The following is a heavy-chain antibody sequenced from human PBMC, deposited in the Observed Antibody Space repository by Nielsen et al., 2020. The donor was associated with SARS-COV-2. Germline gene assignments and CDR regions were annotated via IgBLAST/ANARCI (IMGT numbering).Heavy chain of an antibody. CDR1: GFTFSSYD. V-gene: IGHV3-13*05. CDR3: AISGYAHDAFDI. CDR2: IGTAGDP. J-gene: IGHJ3*02. D-gene: IGHD5-12*01. Sequence: GESLKISCAASGFTFSSYDMHWVRQATGKGLEWVSAIGTAGDPYYPGSVKGRFTISRENAKNSLYLQMNSLRAEDTAVYYCAISGYAHDAFDIWGQGTMVTVSS.